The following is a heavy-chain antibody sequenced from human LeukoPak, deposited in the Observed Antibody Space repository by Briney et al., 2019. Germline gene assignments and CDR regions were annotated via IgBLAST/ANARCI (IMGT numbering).Heavy chain of an antibody. J-gene: IGHJ6*02. V-gene: IGHV3-30-3*01. CDR2: ISYDGSNK. Sequence: PGGSLRLSCAASGFTFSSYAMHWVRQAPGKGLEWVAVISYDGSNKYYEDSVKGRFTISRDNSKNTLYLQMNSLRAEDTAVYYCARDLTTRDWDYYYGMDVWGQGTTVTVSS. D-gene: IGHD4/OR15-4a*01. CDR1: GFTFSSYA. CDR3: ARDLTTRDWDYYYGMDV.